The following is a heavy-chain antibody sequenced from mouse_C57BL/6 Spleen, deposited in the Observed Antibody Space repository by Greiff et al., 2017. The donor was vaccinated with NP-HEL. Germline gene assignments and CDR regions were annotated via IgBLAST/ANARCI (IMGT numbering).Heavy chain of an antibody. CDR2: ISSGGSYT. J-gene: IGHJ2*01. V-gene: IGHV5-6*01. D-gene: IGHD1-1*01. CDR1: GFTFSSYG. Sequence: EVHLVESGGDLVKPGGSLKLSCAASGFTFSSYGMSWVRQTPDKRLEWVATISSGGSYTYYPDRVKGRFTISRDNAKNNLYLQMSSMKSEDTAMDYCAAGGYYGKRDYFDYWGQGTTLTVSS. CDR3: AAGGYYGKRDYFDY.